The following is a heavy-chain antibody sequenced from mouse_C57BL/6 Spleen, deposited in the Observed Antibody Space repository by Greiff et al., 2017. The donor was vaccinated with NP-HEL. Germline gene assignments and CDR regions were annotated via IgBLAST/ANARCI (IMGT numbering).Heavy chain of an antibody. D-gene: IGHD1-1*01. J-gene: IGHJ1*03. CDR3: ARDYYGSSYGYFDV. Sequence: DVQLQESGPELVKPGASVKISCKASGYSFTGYYMNWVKQSPEKSLEWIGEINPSTGGTTYNQKFKAKATLTVDKSSSTAYMQLKSLTSEDSAVYYCARDYYGSSYGYFDVWGTGTTVTVSS. CDR1: GYSFTGYY. V-gene: IGHV1-42*01. CDR2: INPSTGGT.